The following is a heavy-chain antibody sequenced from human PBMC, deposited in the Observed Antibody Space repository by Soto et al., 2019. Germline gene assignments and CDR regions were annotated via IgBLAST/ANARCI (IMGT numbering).Heavy chain of an antibody. CDR3: ARGLSRSIVPWLDL. CDR1: EFSLRGYA. CDR2: ISGNDEST. Sequence: GGSLRLSCAASEFSLRGYALTWVRQAPGKGLQWLSTISGNDESTYYADAVKGRVTISRGDSGDTLDLQMHSLRADDTAVYYCARGLSRSIVPWLDLWGQGT. V-gene: IGHV3-23*01. J-gene: IGHJ5*02. D-gene: IGHD2-2*01.